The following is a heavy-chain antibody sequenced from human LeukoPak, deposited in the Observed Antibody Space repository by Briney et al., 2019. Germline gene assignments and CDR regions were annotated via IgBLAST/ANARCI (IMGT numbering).Heavy chain of an antibody. D-gene: IGHD6-19*01. CDR2: INHSGST. V-gene: IGHV4-34*01. Sequence: PSETLSLTCAVYGGSFSGYYWSWIRQPPGKGLEWIGEINHSGSTNYNPSLKSRVTISVDTSKNQFSLKLSSVTAADTAVYYCARDNQEWLVRSMFNIYYYYMDVWGKGTTVTISS. CDR3: ARDNQEWLVRSMFNIYYYYMDV. J-gene: IGHJ6*03. CDR1: GGSFSGYY.